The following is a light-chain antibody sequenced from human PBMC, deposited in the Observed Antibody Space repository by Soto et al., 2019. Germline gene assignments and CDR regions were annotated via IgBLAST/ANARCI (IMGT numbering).Light chain of an antibody. CDR1: SSNIGRNA. CDR3: AAWDDSLSGRVV. V-gene: IGLV1-44*01. CDR2: SND. Sequence: QSVLTQPPSASGTPGQRVTISCSGSSSNIGRNAVSWYQQLPGTAPKLLIYSNDQRPSGVPDRFSGAKSGTSASLAISGLQSEDEADYSCAAWDDSLSGRVVFGGVTKLTVL. J-gene: IGLJ2*01.